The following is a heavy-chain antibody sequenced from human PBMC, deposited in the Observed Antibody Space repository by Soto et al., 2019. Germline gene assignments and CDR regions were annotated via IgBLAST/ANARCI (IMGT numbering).Heavy chain of an antibody. CDR3: ARDRPVGPFSYKGDDGMDV. CDR1: GGSIRDEYHY. D-gene: IGHD3-3*02. J-gene: IGHJ6*02. CDR2: IYYSGAK. V-gene: IGHV4-30-4*01. Sequence: QVQLQESGPGLVKPSQTLSLTCTISGGSIRDEYHYWSWVRQSPGKGLEWIGHIYYSGAKYLSEALEGRVTISLETSKNQFSMHLRSVTAADTATYFCARDRPVGPFSYKGDDGMDVWGQGTTVTVSS.